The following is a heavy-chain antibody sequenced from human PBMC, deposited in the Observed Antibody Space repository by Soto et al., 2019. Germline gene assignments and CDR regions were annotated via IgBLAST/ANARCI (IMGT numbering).Heavy chain of an antibody. CDR3: AHKLRYLDPMDV. CDR2: IYWNDDK. CDR1: GFSLSTGGVA. Sequence: SGPPLVNPTQTLTLTCTFSGFSLSTGGVAVGWIRQPPGKALEWLALIYWNDDKLYSPSLKTRLTVTKDTSKNQVVLTMTNVGPVDTATYYCAHKLRYLDPMDVWGQGTTVTVSS. V-gene: IGHV2-5*01. D-gene: IGHD3-9*01. J-gene: IGHJ6*02.